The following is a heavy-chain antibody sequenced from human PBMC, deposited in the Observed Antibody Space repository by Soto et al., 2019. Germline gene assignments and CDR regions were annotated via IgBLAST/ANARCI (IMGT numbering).Heavy chain of an antibody. V-gene: IGHV4-59*01. D-gene: IGHD6-19*01. CDR2: VSYSGST. CDR3: ESKGSDRGWFFFDP. J-gene: IGHJ5*02. CDR1: GGAINCDC. Sequence: SATLSLTCTPSGGAINCDCRSWIRPPPGKGLEWIGFVSYSGSTDYHPSLKSRVTISIDTSKNQFSLKMISVTAADTAVYYCESKGSDRGWFFFDPWGQGALVTVSS.